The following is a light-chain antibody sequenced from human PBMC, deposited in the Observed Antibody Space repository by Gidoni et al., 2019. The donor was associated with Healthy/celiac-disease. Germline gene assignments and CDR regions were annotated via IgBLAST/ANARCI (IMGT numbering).Light chain of an antibody. V-gene: IGKV4-1*01. CDR2: WAS. CDR3: QQYYSTPLT. CDR1: QSVLYSSNNKNY. Sequence: LLTHPPDSLPLSLGERATINCKSSQSVLYSSNNKNYLAWYQQKPGQPPKLLIYWASTRESGVPDRFSGSGSGTDFTLTISSLQAEDVAVYYCQQYYSTPLTFGGGTKVEIK. J-gene: IGKJ4*01.